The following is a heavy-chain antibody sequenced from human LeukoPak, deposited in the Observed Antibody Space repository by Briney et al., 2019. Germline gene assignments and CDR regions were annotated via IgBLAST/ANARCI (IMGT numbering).Heavy chain of an antibody. Sequence: GGSLRLSCAASGFTLSRSAMHWVRQAPGKGLEWVAIISYDGGNKYYAGSVKGRFTISRDNSKNTLYLQMNSLRAEDTAVYFCVSLGYSSSSVRYWGQGTLVTVSS. CDR2: ISYDGGNK. V-gene: IGHV3-30*04. J-gene: IGHJ4*02. D-gene: IGHD6-6*01. CDR1: GFTLSRSA. CDR3: VSLGYSSSSVRY.